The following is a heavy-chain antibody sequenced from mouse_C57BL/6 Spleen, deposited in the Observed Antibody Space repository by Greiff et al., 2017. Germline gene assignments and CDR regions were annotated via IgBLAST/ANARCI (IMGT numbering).Heavy chain of an antibody. J-gene: IGHJ2*01. V-gene: IGHV1-18*01. D-gene: IGHD2-4*01. CDR1: GYTFTDYN. Sequence: EVQLVESGPELVKPGASVKIPCKASGYTFTDYNMDWVKQSHGKSLEWIGDINPNNGGTIYNQKFKGKATLTVDKSSSTAYMELRSLTSEDTAVYYCARSYYDRFDYWGQGTTLTVSS. CDR2: INPNNGGT. CDR3: ARSYYDRFDY.